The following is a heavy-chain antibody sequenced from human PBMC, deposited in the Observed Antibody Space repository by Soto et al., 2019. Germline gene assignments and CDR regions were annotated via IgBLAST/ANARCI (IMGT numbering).Heavy chain of an antibody. CDR2: IDPSDSYT. J-gene: IGHJ3*02. CDR3: ATSAMATTPGGAFDI. Sequence: GESLKISCKGSGYSFTSYWISWVRQMPGKGLEWMGRIDPSDSYTNYSPSFQGHVTISADKSISTAYLQWSSLKASDTAMYYCATSAMATTPGGAFDIWGQGTMVNVSS. V-gene: IGHV5-10-1*01. CDR1: GYSFTSYW. D-gene: IGHD2-8*02.